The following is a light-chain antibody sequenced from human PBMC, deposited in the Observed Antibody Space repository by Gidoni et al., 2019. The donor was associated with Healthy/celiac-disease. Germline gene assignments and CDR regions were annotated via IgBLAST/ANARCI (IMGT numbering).Light chain of an antibody. V-gene: IGKV1-39*01. CDR1: QSISSY. J-gene: IGKJ4*01. CDR3: QQSYSTPHT. Sequence: IQMTQPPSSLSASVGDRVTITCRASQSISSYLNWYQQQPGKPPKLLIYAASSLQSRVPSRFSGGGSGKDFTLTISSLQPEDFANYYCQQSYSTPHTFGGGTKVEIK. CDR2: AAS.